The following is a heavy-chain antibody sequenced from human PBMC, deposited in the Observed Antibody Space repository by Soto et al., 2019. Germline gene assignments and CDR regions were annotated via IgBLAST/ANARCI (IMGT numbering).Heavy chain of an antibody. J-gene: IGHJ6*02. Sequence: SVKVSCKASGGTFSSYAISWVRQAPGQGLEWMGGIIPIFGTANYAQTFQGRVTITADESTSTAYMELSSLRSEDTAVYYCARLLDFWSGSPGYYYYCMDVWGQGTTVTVSS. CDR1: GGTFSSYA. D-gene: IGHD3-3*01. CDR2: IIPIFGTA. V-gene: IGHV1-69*13. CDR3: ARLLDFWSGSPGYYYYCMDV.